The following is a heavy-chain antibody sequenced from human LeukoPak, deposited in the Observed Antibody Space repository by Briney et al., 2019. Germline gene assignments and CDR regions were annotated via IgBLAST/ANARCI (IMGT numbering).Heavy chain of an antibody. CDR3: ARHVVGVGFDY. J-gene: IGHJ4*02. V-gene: IGHV3-23*01. Sequence: GGSLRLSCVASGFTFSSYAMSWIRQAPGKGLEWVSAISSGGGNTDYADSVKGRFIISRDNAKKSLYLQMNSLRAEDTAVYYCARHVVGVGFDYWGQGTLVTVSS. CDR1: GFTFSSYA. CDR2: ISSGGGNT. D-gene: IGHD3-22*01.